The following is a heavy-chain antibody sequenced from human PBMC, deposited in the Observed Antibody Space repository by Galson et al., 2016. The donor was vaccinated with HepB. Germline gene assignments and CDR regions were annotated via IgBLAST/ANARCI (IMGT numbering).Heavy chain of an antibody. Sequence: CAVSGSTISGSWMYWVRQAPGKGLEWVANINPDGSGKNYVDSVKGRFTISRDDAKNSLYLQMDSLRAEDTAVYYCARGAFLGGQGTLVTVSS. V-gene: IGHV3-7*01. D-gene: IGHD2/OR15-2a*01. CDR2: INPDGSGK. CDR3: ARGAFL. CDR1: GSTISGSW. J-gene: IGHJ4*02.